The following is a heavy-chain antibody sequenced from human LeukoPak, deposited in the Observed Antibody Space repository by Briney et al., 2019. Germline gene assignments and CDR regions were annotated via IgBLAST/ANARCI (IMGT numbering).Heavy chain of an antibody. CDR2: IYYSGST. V-gene: IGHV4-39*07. D-gene: IGHD6-19*01. J-gene: IGHJ4*02. CDR3: ARGVWLVDY. CDR1: GGSISSSSYY. Sequence: SETLSLTCTVSGGSISSSSYYWGWIRQPPGKGLEWIGSIYYSGSTYYNPSLKSRVTISVDTSKNQFSLKLSSVTAADTAVYYCARGVWLVDYWGQGTLVTVSS.